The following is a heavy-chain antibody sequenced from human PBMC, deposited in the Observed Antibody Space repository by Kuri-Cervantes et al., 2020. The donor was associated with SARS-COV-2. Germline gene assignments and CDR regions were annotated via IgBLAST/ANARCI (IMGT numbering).Heavy chain of an antibody. CDR1: GGTFSSYA. CDR2: IIPILGTA. D-gene: IGHD2-2*01. V-gene: IGHV1-69*04. CDR3: ARGAPIVVVPAAKGDDAFDI. J-gene: IGHJ3*02. Sequence: VKVSCKASGGTFSSYAISWVRQAPGQGLEWMGRIIPILGTANYAQKFQGRVTMTRDTSTSTVYMELSSLRSEDTAVYYCARGAPIVVVPAAKGDDAFDIWGQGTMVTVSS.